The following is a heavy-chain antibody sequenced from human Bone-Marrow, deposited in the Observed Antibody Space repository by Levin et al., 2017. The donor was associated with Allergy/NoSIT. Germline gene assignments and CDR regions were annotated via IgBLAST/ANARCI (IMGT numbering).Heavy chain of an antibody. D-gene: IGHD3-3*01. V-gene: IGHV4-59*01. CDR3: ARSGDYDFWSPPSYYYYGMDG. CDR2: IYYSGST. Sequence: SETLSLTCTVSGGSISSYYWSWIRQPPGKGLEWIGYIYYSGSTNYNPSLKSRVTISVDTSKNQFSLKLSSVTAADTAVYYCARSGDYDFWSPPSYYYYGMDGWGQGTTVTVSS. CDR1: GGSISSYY. J-gene: IGHJ6*02.